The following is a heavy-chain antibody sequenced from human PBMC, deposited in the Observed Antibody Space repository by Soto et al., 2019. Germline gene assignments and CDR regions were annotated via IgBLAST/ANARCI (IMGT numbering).Heavy chain of an antibody. CDR1: GGSISSGDYY. Sequence: QVQLQESGPGLVKPSQTLSLTCTVSGGSISSGDYYWSWIRQHPGKGLEWIGYIYYSGSTYYKPSLKRRGTISVDTSKTQFSLKLSSVTAADTAVYYCARWWSGSRQGFDPWGQGTLVTVSS. V-gene: IGHV4-31*03. CDR2: IYYSGST. CDR3: ARWWSGSRQGFDP. D-gene: IGHD3-3*01. J-gene: IGHJ5*02.